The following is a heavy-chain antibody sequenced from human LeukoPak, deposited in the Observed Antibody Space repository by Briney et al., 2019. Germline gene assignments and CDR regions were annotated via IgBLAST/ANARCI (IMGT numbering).Heavy chain of an antibody. CDR3: ARQVDSTMALPDY. V-gene: IGHV1-18*01. CDR2: ISAYNGNT. J-gene: IGHJ4*02. D-gene: IGHD2/OR15-2a*01. Sequence: ASVKVSCEASGYTFSNYGLTWVRQAPGRGLEWMGWISAYNGNTNYAQKFQDRVTMTTDTSTSTAYMELRSLTSDDTAVCYCARQVDSTMALPDYWGQGTLVTVSS. CDR1: GYTFSNYG.